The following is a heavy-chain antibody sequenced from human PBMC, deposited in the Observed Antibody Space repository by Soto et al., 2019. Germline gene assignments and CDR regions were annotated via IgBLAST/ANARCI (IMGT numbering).Heavy chain of an antibody. J-gene: IGHJ3*02. D-gene: IGHD5-12*01. V-gene: IGHV3-7*03. CDR1: GFTFSSYW. CDR2: IKQDGSEK. CDR3: ARDARRDGYNYHAFDI. Sequence: QPGGSLRLSCAASGFTFSSYWMSWVRQAPGKGLEWVANIKQDGSEKYYVDSVKGRFTISRDNAKNSLYLQMNSLRAEDTAVYYCARDARRDGYNYHAFDIWGQGTMVTVSS.